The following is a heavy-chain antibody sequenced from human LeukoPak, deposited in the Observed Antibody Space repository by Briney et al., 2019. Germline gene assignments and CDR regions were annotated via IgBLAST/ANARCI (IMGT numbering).Heavy chain of an antibody. J-gene: IGHJ4*02. Sequence: ASVKVSCKASGGTFSSYAISWVRQAPGQGLEWMGWINPNSGGTNYAQKFQGRVTMTRDTSISTAYMELSRLRSDDTAVYYCARIGNPNEVLDYWGQGTLVTVSS. CDR2: INPNSGGT. V-gene: IGHV1-2*02. CDR3: ARIGNPNEVLDY. D-gene: IGHD1-1*01. CDR1: GGTFSSYA.